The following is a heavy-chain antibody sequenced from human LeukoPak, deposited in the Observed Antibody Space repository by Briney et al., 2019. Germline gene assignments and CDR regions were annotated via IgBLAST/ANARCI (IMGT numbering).Heavy chain of an antibody. V-gene: IGHV4-30-2*01. Sequence: PSETLSLTCTVSGGSISSGGYYWSWIRQPPGKGLEWIGYIYHSGSTYYNPSLKSRVTISVDRSKNQFSLKLSSVTAADTAVYYCARATFPQSGNWFDPWGQGTLVTVSS. CDR2: IYHSGST. D-gene: IGHD1-14*01. J-gene: IGHJ5*02. CDR1: GGSISSGGYY. CDR3: ARATFPQSGNWFDP.